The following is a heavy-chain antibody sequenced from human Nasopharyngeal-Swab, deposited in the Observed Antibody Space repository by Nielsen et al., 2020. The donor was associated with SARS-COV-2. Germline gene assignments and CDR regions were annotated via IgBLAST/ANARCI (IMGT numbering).Heavy chain of an antibody. J-gene: IGHJ4*02. D-gene: IGHD4-17*01. Sequence: GGSLRLSCAASGFTFSSYERNWVRQAPGKGLEWVSYISSSGSTKYYAASVKDRYTISRDNAKNSLYLQINSLRAKDTAVYYCAGDGATVTSGGFDYWGQGTLVTVSS. CDR3: AGDGATVTSGGFDY. V-gene: IGHV3-48*03. CDR2: ISSSGSTK. CDR1: GFTFSSYE.